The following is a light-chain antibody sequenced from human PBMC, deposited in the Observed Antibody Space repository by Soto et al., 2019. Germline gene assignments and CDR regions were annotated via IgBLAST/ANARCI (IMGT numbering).Light chain of an antibody. CDR2: DAS. CDR1: QRVSSN. J-gene: IGKJ4*01. V-gene: IGKV3-11*01. CDR3: QQHSDWPLT. Sequence: EIVLIQSPATLSLSPGERATLSCRASQRVSSNLAWYQQNPGQAPRLLIFDASKRATGIPVRFSGSGSGTDFTLTISSLEPEDFTVYYCQQHSDWPLTFGRGTRVEIK.